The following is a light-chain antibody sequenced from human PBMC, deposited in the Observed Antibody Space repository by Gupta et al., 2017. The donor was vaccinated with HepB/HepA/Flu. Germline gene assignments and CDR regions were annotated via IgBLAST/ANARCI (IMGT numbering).Light chain of an antibody. J-gene: IGLJ2*01. V-gene: IGLV1-44*01. CDR2: GTN. Sequence: QSVLTQPPSASGTPGQRVTISCSGSSSNMGVNFINWYQQLPETAPKLLIYGTNQRPSGVPDRFSGSKSGTSASLAISGIQSEDEADYYCAAWDDSLNGPVFGGGTKLTVL. CDR1: SSNMGVNF. CDR3: AAWDDSLNGPV.